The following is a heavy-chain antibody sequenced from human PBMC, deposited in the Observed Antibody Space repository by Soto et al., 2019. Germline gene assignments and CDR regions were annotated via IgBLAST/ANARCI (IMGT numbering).Heavy chain of an antibody. CDR3: ARVRGVLRYFERLPDYYGMDV. CDR1: GGSFSGYY. CDR2: INHSGST. V-gene: IGHV4-34*01. J-gene: IGHJ6*02. D-gene: IGHD3-9*01. Sequence: SETLSLTCAVYGGSFSGYYWSWIRQPPGKGLEWIGEINHSGSTNYNPSLKSRVPISVDTSKNQFSLKLSSVTAADTAVYYCARVRGVLRYFERLPDYYGMDVCGQGTTVTVYS.